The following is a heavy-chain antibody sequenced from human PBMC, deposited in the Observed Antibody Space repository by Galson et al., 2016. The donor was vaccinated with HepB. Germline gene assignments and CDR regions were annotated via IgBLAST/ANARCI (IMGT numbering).Heavy chain of an antibody. Sequence: PALVKPTQTLTLTCTFSGFSLSTSLVGVGWIRQPPGEALEWLALIYWNDEKRYIPSLKSRLTITKDTSKNQVVLTVTNLDPVDTATYYCAHFDYGSQSFDYWGQGTLVTVSS. J-gene: IGHJ4*02. D-gene: IGHD3-16*01. CDR1: GFSLSTSLVG. V-gene: IGHV2-5*01. CDR2: IYWNDEK. CDR3: AHFDYGSQSFDY.